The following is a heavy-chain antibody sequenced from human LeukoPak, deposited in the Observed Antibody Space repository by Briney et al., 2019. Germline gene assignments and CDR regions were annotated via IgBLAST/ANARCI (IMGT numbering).Heavy chain of an antibody. V-gene: IGHV3-33*01. CDR2: IWYDGSNK. D-gene: IGHD4-11*01. CDR1: GFTFSSYG. J-gene: IGHJ4*02. Sequence: GGSLRLSCAASGFTFSSYGMHWVRQAPGKGLEWVAVIWYDGSNKYYADSVKGRFTICRDNSKNTLYLQMNSLRAEDTAVYYCARELPLTTVTTGIDYWGQGTLVTVSS. CDR3: ARELPLTTVTTGIDY.